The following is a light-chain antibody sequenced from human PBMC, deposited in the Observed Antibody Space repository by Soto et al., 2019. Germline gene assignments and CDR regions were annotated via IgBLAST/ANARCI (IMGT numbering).Light chain of an antibody. CDR3: QQYAGSPWT. V-gene: IGKV3-20*01. Sequence: EIVLTQSPGTLSLSPGERATLSCRASQSVSSTYLAWYQQKPGQAPRLLIYGASSRATGIPDRFSGSGSGTDFTLIIRRMETEDFAVYYCQQYAGSPWTFGQGTKVDIK. CDR1: QSVSSTY. CDR2: GAS. J-gene: IGKJ1*01.